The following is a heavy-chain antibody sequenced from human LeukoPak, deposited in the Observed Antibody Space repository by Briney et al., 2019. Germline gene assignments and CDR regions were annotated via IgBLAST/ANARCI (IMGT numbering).Heavy chain of an antibody. D-gene: IGHD3-16*01. V-gene: IGHV4-59*01. Sequence: SETLSLTCTVSGFTISTYYWTWLRQPPGKGLEWIGYIYNSGSTNYHPSLKSRVTMSVDTSKKQFSLKLSSVTAADTAVYYWARDRLGEPIDYWGQGTLVTVSS. CDR2: IYNSGST. CDR1: GFTISTYY. J-gene: IGHJ4*02. CDR3: ARDRLGEPIDY.